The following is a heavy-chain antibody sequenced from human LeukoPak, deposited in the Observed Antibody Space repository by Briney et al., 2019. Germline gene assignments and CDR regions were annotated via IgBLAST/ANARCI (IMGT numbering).Heavy chain of an antibody. CDR2: IRSKAYGGTT. Sequence: GGSLRLSCAASGFTFSSYAMSWVRQAPGKGLEWVGFIRSKAYGGTTEYAASVKGRFTISRDDSKSIAYLQMNSLKTEDTAVYYCTSQHIVVVTAISWGQGTLVTVSS. J-gene: IGHJ4*02. V-gene: IGHV3-49*04. CDR3: TSQHIVVVTAIS. D-gene: IGHD2-21*02. CDR1: GFTFSSYA.